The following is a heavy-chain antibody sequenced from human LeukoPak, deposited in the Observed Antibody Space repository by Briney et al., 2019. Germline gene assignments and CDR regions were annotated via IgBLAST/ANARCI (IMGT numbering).Heavy chain of an antibody. V-gene: IGHV4-38-2*02. CDR2: SYHSGIT. Sequence: PSETLSLTCTVSGYSISSGYFWGWIRQPPGKGLEWIGSSYHSGITYYNPSLKSRVTISVEMSKNQFSLKLSSVTAADTAAYYCARDDGGSSSSRYYYYMDVWGKGTTVTVSS. CDR1: GYSISSGYF. CDR3: ARDDGGSSSSRYYYYMDV. D-gene: IGHD6-6*01. J-gene: IGHJ6*03.